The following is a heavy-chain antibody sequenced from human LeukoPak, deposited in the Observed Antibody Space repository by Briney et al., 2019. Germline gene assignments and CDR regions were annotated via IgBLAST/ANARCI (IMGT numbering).Heavy chain of an antibody. CDR3: AGHSRGFDP. CDR1: GGSISSSSYY. J-gene: IGHJ5*02. Sequence: SETLSLTCTVSGGSISSSSYYWGWIRQPPGKGLEWIGSIYYSGSTYYNPSLKSRVTISVDTSKNQFSLKLSSVTAADTAVYYCAGHSRGFDPWGQGTLVTVSS. CDR2: IYYSGST. V-gene: IGHV4-39*01.